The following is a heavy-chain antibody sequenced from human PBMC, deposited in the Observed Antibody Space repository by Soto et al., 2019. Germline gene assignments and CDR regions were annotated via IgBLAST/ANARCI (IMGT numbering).Heavy chain of an antibody. J-gene: IGHJ4*02. Sequence: QVQLQESGPGLVKPSQTLSLTCTVSGGSISSGGYYWSWIRHHPGKGLEWIGYIYYSGGTYYNPSLKSRVTISVDTSKNQFSLKLSSVTAADTAVYYCARSYSGGDSSSWCYFDYWGQGTLVTVSS. CDR3: ARSYSGGDSSSWCYFDY. CDR1: GGSISSGGYY. CDR2: IYYSGGT. V-gene: IGHV4-31*03. D-gene: IGHD6-13*01.